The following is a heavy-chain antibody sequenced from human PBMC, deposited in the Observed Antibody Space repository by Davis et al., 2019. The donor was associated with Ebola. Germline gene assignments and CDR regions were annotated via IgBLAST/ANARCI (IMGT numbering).Heavy chain of an antibody. CDR1: GFTFSSYA. CDR3: AKGLGYCSGGSCFLYYYYGIDV. D-gene: IGHD2-15*01. J-gene: IGHJ6*02. V-gene: IGHV3-23*01. CDR2: ISGSGGST. Sequence: GESLKISCAASGFTFSSYAMSWVRQAPGKGLEWVSAISGSGGSTYYADSLKGRFTISRDNSKNTLYMQMNSLRAEDTAVYYCAKGLGYCSGGSCFLYYYYGIDVWGQGTTVTVSS.